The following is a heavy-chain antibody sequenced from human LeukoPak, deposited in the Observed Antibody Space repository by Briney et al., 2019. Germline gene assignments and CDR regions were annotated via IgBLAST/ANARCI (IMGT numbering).Heavy chain of an antibody. V-gene: IGHV3-53*01. CDR1: VVTASVNY. CDR2: IYSGGST. CDR3: ARSQVTGPGWIHP. D-gene: IGHD2-21*02. J-gene: IGHJ5*02. Sequence: PGGSLRLSCAASVVTASVNYMSLVRHAPRGGLQYVSVIYSGGSTYYADSVKGRFTISRDNSKNTLYLQMNGLRAEDTAVYYCARSQVTGPGWIHPWGQGTLVTVSS.